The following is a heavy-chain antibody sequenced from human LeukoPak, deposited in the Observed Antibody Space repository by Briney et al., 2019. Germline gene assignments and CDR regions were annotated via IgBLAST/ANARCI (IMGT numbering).Heavy chain of an antibody. CDR3: TKDPLPRGASYPGDY. CDR1: GFTFSSFG. D-gene: IGHD1-26*01. CDR2: TSHDGSNK. J-gene: IGHJ4*02. V-gene: IGHV3-30*18. Sequence: GGSLRLSCAASGFTFSSFGMHWVRQAPGKGLEWVTLTSHDGSNKYYADSVKGRFTISRDNSKNTLCLQMSSLRAEDTAVYYCTKDPLPRGASYPGDYWGQGTLVTVSA.